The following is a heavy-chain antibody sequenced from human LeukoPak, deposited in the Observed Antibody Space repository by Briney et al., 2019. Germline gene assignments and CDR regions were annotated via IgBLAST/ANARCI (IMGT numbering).Heavy chain of an antibody. CDR1: GYRFTDYW. Sequence: PGESPKISCKGSGYRFTDYWIGWVRQMPGKGLEWMGIIWPGDSNTRYSPSFQGQVTISADRSISTAYLQWNSLKASDTAMYYCARHVTTVTTSWFDPWGQGTLVTVSS. CDR3: ARHVTTVTTSWFDP. J-gene: IGHJ5*02. V-gene: IGHV5-51*01. D-gene: IGHD4-11*01. CDR2: IWPGDSNT.